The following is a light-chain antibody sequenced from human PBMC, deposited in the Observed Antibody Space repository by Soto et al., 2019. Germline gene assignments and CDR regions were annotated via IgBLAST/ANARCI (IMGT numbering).Light chain of an antibody. J-gene: IGKJ5*01. V-gene: IGKV3-20*01. CDR3: QQYGTSEII. CDR1: QTLSNSF. CDR2: DTS. Sequence: EIVSTQSPGTLSLSPGERCTLSCMAIQTLSNSFIAWYQQKPGQAPTLLIYDTSSRATGVPERYSASGSGTDFTLTISRLEPEDFAVFFCQQYGTSEIIFGQGTRLEIK.